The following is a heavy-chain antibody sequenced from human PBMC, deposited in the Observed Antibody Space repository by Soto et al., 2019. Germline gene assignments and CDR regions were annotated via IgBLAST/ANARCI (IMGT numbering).Heavy chain of an antibody. V-gene: IGHV1-46*01. J-gene: IGHJ3*02. D-gene: IGHD3-22*01. CDR3: ARTYYGVNSKGGAFDM. CDR2: INPNDIT. CDR1: GYTFTNYY. Sequence: QVQLVQSGAEVKQPGASVKVSCKASGYTFTNYYFHWVRQAPGQGLEWLGIINPNDITTYAEKLQGRFTMTRDTSTTTVYMELSSLRSEDTAIYFCARTYYGVNSKGGAFDMWGQGTMVTVSS.